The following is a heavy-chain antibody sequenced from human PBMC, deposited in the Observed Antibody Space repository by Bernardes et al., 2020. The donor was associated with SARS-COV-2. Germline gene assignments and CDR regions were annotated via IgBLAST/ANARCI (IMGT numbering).Heavy chain of an antibody. J-gene: IGHJ4*02. Sequence: GGSLRLSCAASGFTFSSYAMSWVRQAPGKGLEWVSAISGSGGSTYYADSVKGRFTISRDNSKNTLYLQMNSLRAEDTAVYYCAKDLIDYAYYDFWSGSDLDYWGQGTLVTVSS. CDR2: ISGSGGST. D-gene: IGHD3-3*01. CDR1: GFTFSSYA. CDR3: AKDLIDYAYYDFWSGSDLDY. V-gene: IGHV3-23*01.